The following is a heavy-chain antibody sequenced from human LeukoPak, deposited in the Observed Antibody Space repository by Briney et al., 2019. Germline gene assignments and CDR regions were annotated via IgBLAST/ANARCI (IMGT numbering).Heavy chain of an antibody. CDR3: ARGVAYYDFWSGYYTPCYFDY. CDR1: GGSFSGYY. D-gene: IGHD3-3*01. J-gene: IGHJ4*02. Sequence: PSETLSLTCAVYGGSFSGYYWSWIRQPPGKGLEWIGEINHSGSTNYNPSLKSRVTISVDTSKNQFSLKLSSVTAADTAVYYCARGVAYYDFWSGYYTPCYFDYWGQGTLVTVSS. V-gene: IGHV4-34*01. CDR2: INHSGST.